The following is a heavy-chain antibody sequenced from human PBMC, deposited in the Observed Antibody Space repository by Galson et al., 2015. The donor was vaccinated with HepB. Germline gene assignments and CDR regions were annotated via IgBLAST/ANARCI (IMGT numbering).Heavy chain of an antibody. J-gene: IGHJ4*02. V-gene: IGHV3-11*05. Sequence: SLRLSCAASGFTFSDYYMSWIRQAPGKGLEWVSYISSSSSCTNYADSVKGRFTISRDNAKNSLYLQMNSLRAEDTAVYYCARETDVVVTDYWGQGTLVTVSS. CDR3: ARETDVVVTDY. CDR1: GFTFSDYY. D-gene: IGHD2-21*02. CDR2: ISSSSSCT.